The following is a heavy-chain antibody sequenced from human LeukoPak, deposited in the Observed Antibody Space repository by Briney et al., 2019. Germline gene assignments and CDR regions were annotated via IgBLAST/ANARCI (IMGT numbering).Heavy chain of an antibody. J-gene: IGHJ6*02. CDR3: AKGYYYYGMDV. Sequence: PGRSLRLSCAASGFTFDDYAMHWVRQAPGKGLEWVSGISWNSGSIGYADSVKGRFTISRDNAKNSLYLQMNSLRAEDTVLYYCAKGYYYYGMDVWGQGATVTVSS. CDR1: GFTFDDYA. CDR2: ISWNSGSI. V-gene: IGHV3-9*01.